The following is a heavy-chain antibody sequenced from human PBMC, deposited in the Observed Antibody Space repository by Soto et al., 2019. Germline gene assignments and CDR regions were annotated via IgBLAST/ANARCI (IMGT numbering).Heavy chain of an antibody. D-gene: IGHD1-26*01. CDR1: GFTFSSYG. J-gene: IGHJ4*02. CDR2: IWYDGSNK. CDR3: AGVGANTDVFDY. Sequence: QVQLVESGGGVVQPGRSLRLSCAASGFTFSSYGMHWVRQAPGKGLEWVAVIWYDGSNKYYADSVKGRFTISRDNSKNTLYLQMNRLRAEDTAVYYCAGVGANTDVFDYWGQGTLVTVSS. V-gene: IGHV3-33*01.